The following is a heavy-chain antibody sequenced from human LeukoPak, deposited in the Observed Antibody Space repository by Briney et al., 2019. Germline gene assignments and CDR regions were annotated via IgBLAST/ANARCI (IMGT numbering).Heavy chain of an antibody. CDR2: IYSSGST. V-gene: IGHV4-59*01. Sequence: SETLSLTCNVSGGSIRGYYWSWIRQPPGKGLEWIGYIYSSGSTNYNPSLKSRVTMSVDTSKNQFSLKQSSVTAADTAVYYCARRSRYYYYIDVWGKGTTVTVSS. CDR1: GGSIRGYY. CDR3: ARRSRYYYYIDV. J-gene: IGHJ6*03.